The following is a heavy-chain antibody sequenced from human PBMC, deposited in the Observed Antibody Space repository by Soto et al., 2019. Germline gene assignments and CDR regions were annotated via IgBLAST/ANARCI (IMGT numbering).Heavy chain of an antibody. CDR2: IYPGDSDT. Sequence: GESLKISCKGSGYSFTSYWIGWVRQMPGKGLEWMGIIYPGDSDTRCSPSFQGQVTISADKSISTAYLQWSSLKASDTAMYYCARHTVRDGYNIDYWGQGTLVTVSS. CDR1: GYSFTSYW. V-gene: IGHV5-51*01. J-gene: IGHJ4*02. CDR3: ARHTVRDGYNIDY. D-gene: IGHD5-12*01.